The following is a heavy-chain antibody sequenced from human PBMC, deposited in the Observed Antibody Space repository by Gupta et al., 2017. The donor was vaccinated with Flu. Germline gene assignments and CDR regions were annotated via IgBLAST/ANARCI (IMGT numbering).Heavy chain of an antibody. CDR3: ARLAVAGYYFDY. D-gene: IGHD6-19*01. V-gene: IGHV4-61*02. CDR1: GGSISSGSYY. J-gene: IGHJ4*02. CDR2: IYTSGST. Sequence: QVQLQESGPGLVKPSQTLSLTCTVSGGSISSGSYYWSWIRQPAGKGLEWIGRIYTSGSTNYNPSLKSRVTISVDTSKNQFSLKLSSVTAADTAVYYCARLAVAGYYFDYWGQGTLVTVSS.